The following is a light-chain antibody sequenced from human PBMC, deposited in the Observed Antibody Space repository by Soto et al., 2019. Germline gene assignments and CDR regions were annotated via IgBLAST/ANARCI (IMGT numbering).Light chain of an antibody. V-gene: IGKV3-11*01. CDR3: QQRSSWPWA. CDR2: GAS. CDR1: QSVSSL. Sequence: EIVLTQSPATLSLSPGERATISCRASQSVSSLLVWFRQRPGQAPRLLIFGASNRATGIPDRLSGSGSGTDFTLTISNLEPEDLAVYYCQQRSSWPWAFGQGTKVEIK. J-gene: IGKJ1*01.